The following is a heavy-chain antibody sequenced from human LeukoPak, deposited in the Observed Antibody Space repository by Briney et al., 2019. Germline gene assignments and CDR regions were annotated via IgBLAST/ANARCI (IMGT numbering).Heavy chain of an antibody. CDR1: GFTFSSYS. CDR2: ISSSSSTM. Sequence: GGSLRLSCAASGFTFSSYSMNWVRQAPGKGLEWVSYISSSSSTMYYADSVKGRFTISRDNAKNSLYLQMNSLRAEDTAVYYCARDHFPREQPYYMDVWGKGTTVTVSS. J-gene: IGHJ6*03. V-gene: IGHV3-48*01. D-gene: IGHD6-13*01. CDR3: ARDHFPREQPYYMDV.